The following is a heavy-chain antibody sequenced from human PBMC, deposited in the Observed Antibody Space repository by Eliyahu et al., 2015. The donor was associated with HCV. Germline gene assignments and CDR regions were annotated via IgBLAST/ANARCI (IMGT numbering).Heavy chain of an antibody. CDR1: GFSLXXARMG. D-gene: IGHD3-9*01. V-gene: IGHV2-26*01. Sequence: QVTLKESGPVLVKPTETLTLTCTVSGFSLXXARMGXXWIRQPPGKALEWLAHXFXNDEKSYSTSLKSRLTISKDTSKSQVVLTMTNMDPVDTATYYCARIWAYDYPLTGLDYWGQGTLVTVSS. J-gene: IGHJ4*02. CDR3: ARIWAYDYPLTGLDY. CDR2: XFXNDEK.